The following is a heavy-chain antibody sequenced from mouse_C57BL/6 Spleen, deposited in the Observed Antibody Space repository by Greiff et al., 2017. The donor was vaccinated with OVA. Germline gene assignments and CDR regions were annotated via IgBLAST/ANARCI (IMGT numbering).Heavy chain of an antibody. V-gene: IGHV5-4*01. D-gene: IGHD3-1*01. CDR3: ARERAGWYFDV. Sequence: EVKVVESGGGLVKPGGSLKLSCAASGFTFSSYAMSWVRQTPEKRLEWVATISDGGSYTYYPENVKGRFTITRDNAKNNLYLQMSHLKSEDTAMYYCARERAGWYFDVWGTGTTVTVSS. J-gene: IGHJ1*03. CDR1: GFTFSSYA. CDR2: ISDGGSYT.